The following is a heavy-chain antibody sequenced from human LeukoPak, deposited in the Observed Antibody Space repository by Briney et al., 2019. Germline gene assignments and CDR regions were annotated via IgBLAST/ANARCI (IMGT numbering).Heavy chain of an antibody. D-gene: IGHD3-22*01. CDR2: INSDGSST. CDR1: GFTFSSYW. J-gene: IGHJ4*02. V-gene: IGHV3-74*01. Sequence: GGSLRLSCAASGFTFSSYWMHWVRQAPGKGLVWVSRINSDGSSTSYADSVKGRFTISRDNSKDTLYLQMNSLRAEDTAVYYCARQIAYYYDSSGYYTTDYWGQGTLVTVSS. CDR3: ARQIAYYYDSSGYYTTDY.